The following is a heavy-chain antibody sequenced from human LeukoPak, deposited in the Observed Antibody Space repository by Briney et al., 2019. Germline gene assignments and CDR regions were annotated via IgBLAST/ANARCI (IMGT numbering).Heavy chain of an antibody. J-gene: IGHJ4*02. Sequence: SETLSLTCTVSGGSISSSSYYWGWIRQPPGKGLEWIGSIYYSGSTYYNPSLKSRVTISVDTSKNQFSLKLSSVTAADTAVYYCARAKLWFGELSALDYWGQGTLVTVSS. CDR1: GGSISSSSYY. CDR3: ARAKLWFGELSALDY. V-gene: IGHV4-39*01. D-gene: IGHD3-10*01. CDR2: IYYSGST.